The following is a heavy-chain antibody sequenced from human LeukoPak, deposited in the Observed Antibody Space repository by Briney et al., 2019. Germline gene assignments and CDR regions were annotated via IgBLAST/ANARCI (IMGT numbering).Heavy chain of an antibody. Sequence: GGSLRLSCAASGFTFSDYYMSWIRQAPGKGLEWVSYISSSGSTIYYADSVKGRFTISRDNAKNSLYLQMNSLRAEDTAVYYCARDRRPIHYERFFDYWGQGTLVTVPS. CDR3: ARDRRPIHYERFFDY. CDR2: ISSSGSTI. V-gene: IGHV3-11*01. J-gene: IGHJ4*02. CDR1: GFTFSDYY. D-gene: IGHD4-17*01.